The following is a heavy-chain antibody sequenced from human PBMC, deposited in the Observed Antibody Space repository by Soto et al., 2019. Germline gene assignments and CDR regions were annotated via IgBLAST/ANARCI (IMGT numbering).Heavy chain of an antibody. V-gene: IGHV1-8*01. D-gene: IGHD6-19*01. CDR1: GYTFTSYD. CDR3: ARGAGYSSCWLGRYGMDV. CDR2: MNPNSGNT. J-gene: IGHJ6*02. Sequence: QVQLVRSGDEVKKPGASVKVSCKASGYTFTSYDINWVRQATGQGLEWMGWMNPNSGNTGYAQKFQGRVTMTRNTSISTAYMELSSLRSEDTAVYYCARGAGYSSCWLGRYGMDVWGQGPTVTVSS.